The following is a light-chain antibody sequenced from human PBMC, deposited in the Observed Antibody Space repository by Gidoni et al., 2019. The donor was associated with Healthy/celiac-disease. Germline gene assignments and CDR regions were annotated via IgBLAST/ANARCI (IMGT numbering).Light chain of an antibody. CDR2: AAS. CDR1: QGISSY. CDR3: QQLNSYPLT. J-gene: IGKJ4*01. Sequence: DIKLTQSPSFLSASVGDRVTITCRASQGISSYLAWYQQKPGKAPTLLIYAASTLQSGVPSRFSGSGSGTEFTLTISSLQPEDFATYYCQQLNSYPLTFGGGTKVEIK. V-gene: IGKV1-9*01.